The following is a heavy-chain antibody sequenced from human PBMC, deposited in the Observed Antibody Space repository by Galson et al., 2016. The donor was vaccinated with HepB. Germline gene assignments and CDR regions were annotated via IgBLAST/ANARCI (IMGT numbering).Heavy chain of an antibody. D-gene: IGHD1-26*01. J-gene: IGHJ4*02. CDR2: IRHSGST. CDR1: GDSISTDNW. Sequence: SETLSLTCDVSGDSISTDNWWTWVCQASGKGLEWIGEIRHSGSTNYSPSLKSRVIISVDTSKNQFSLKLRSVTAADTAVYYCARGRLGGAANWGQGTLVTVSS. V-gene: IGHV4/OR15-8*01. CDR3: ARGRLGGAAN.